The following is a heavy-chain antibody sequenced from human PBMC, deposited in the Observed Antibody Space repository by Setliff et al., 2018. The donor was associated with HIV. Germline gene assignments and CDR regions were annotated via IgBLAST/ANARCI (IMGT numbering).Heavy chain of an antibody. CDR2: IYYSGST. CDR3: AGFSYNFWVYRFDH. CDR1: GGSTTSGGYY. J-gene: IGHJ4*02. Sequence: PSETLSLTCSVSGGSTTSGGYYWSWIRQHPGKGLEYIGYIYYSGSTYYNPSLKSRVTMSIDTSTQQFFLNVTSVTAADTAVYYCAGFSYNFWVYRFDHWGLGALVTVS. V-gene: IGHV4-31*03. D-gene: IGHD3-3*01.